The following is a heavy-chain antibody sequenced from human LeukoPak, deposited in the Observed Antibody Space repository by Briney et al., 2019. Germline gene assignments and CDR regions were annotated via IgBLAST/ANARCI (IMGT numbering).Heavy chain of an antibody. CDR2: ISGSGGST. CDR1: GFTFSSYA. V-gene: IGHV3-23*01. D-gene: IGHD3-3*01. J-gene: IGHJ4*02. CDR3: ARGPIFGVVIIALEFDY. Sequence: GGSLRLSCAASGFTFSSYAMSWVRQAPGKGLEWVSAISGSGGSTYYADSVKGRFTISRDNSKNTLYLQMNSLRAEDTAVYYCARGPIFGVVIIALEFDYWGQGTLVTVSS.